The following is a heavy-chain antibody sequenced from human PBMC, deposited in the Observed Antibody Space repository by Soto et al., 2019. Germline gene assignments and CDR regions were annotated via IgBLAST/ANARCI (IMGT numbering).Heavy chain of an antibody. J-gene: IGHJ4*02. V-gene: IGHV4-59*01. CDR3: ARVLAAAGSPYYFDY. CDR2: IYYSGST. Sequence: SETLSLTCTVSGGSISSYYWSWIRQPPGKGLEWIGYIYYSGSTNYNPSLKSRVTISVDTSKNQFSLKLSSVTAADTAVYYCARVLAAAGSPYYFDYWGQGTLVTVSS. CDR1: GGSISSYY. D-gene: IGHD6-13*01.